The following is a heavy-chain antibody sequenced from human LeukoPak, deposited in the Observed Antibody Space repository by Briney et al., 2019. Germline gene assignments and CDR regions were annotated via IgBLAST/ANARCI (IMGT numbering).Heavy chain of an antibody. Sequence: SQTLSLTCTVSGGSISSGGYYWSWIRQHPGKGLEWIGYIYYSGSTYYNPSLKSRVTISVYTSKNQFSLKLSSVTAAERAVYYCARDGIVAAGMGVFPWGEGTLVTVSS. CDR2: IYYSGST. CDR1: GGSISSGGYY. CDR3: ARDGIVAAGMGVFP. J-gene: IGHJ5*02. D-gene: IGHD6-13*01. V-gene: IGHV4-31*03.